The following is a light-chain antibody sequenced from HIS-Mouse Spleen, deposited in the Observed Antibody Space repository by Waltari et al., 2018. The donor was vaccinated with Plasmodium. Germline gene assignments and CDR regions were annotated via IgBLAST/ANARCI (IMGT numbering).Light chain of an antibody. CDR1: QLGDKY. CDR3: QAWDSSTAWV. J-gene: IGLJ2*01. CDR2: QDS. V-gene: IGLV3-1*01. Sequence: SYELTQPPSVSVSPGQTASITCSEDQLGDKYACWYQQKPGQSPVLVIYQDSKRPSGIPERFSGSNSGNTATLTISGTQAMDEADYYCQAWDSSTAWVFGGGTKLTVL.